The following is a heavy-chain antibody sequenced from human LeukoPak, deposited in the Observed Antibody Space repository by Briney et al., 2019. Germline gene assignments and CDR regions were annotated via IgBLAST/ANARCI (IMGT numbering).Heavy chain of an antibody. CDR2: IYPGDSDT. V-gene: IGHV5-51*01. CDR3: ASPASHECCSISCPLSY. D-gene: IGHD2-2*01. Sequence: GESLKISCKGSGSSFTSYWIAGGRRQPGKGLEWMGIIYPGDSDTRYSPSFQGQVTISVDTSVSASYLQWSSLKASDTAMYYCASPASHECCSISCPLSYWGEGALVSVSS. CDR1: GSSFTSYW. J-gene: IGHJ4*02.